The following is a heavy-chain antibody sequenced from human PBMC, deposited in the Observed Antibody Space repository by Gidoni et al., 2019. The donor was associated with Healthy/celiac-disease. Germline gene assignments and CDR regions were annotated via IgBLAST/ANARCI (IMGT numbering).Heavy chain of an antibody. V-gene: IGHV5-51*01. D-gene: IGHD6-13*01. Sequence: EVQLVQSGAEVKKPGESLTISCKGSGYSLNSYWIGWVRQMPGKGLEWMGIIYPGDSDTRYSPSFQCQVTISADKSISTAYLQWSSLKASDTAMYYCARLLAAAEYNWFDPWGHGTLVTVSS. CDR3: ARLLAAAEYNWFDP. CDR2: IYPGDSDT. J-gene: IGHJ5*02. CDR1: GYSLNSYW.